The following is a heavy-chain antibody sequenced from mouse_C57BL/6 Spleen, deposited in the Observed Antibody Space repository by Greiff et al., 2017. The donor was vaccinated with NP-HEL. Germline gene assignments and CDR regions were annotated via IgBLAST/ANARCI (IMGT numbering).Heavy chain of an antibody. CDR2: IYPGDGDT. Sequence: QVHVKQSGAELVKPGASVKISCKASGYAFSSYWMNWVKQRPGKGLEWIGQIYPGDGDTNYNGKFKGKATLTADKSSSTAYMQLSSLTSEDSAVYFCARQRYSNYNAMDYWGQGTSVTVSS. CDR3: ARQRYSNYNAMDY. D-gene: IGHD2-5*01. J-gene: IGHJ4*01. V-gene: IGHV1-80*01. CDR1: GYAFSSYW.